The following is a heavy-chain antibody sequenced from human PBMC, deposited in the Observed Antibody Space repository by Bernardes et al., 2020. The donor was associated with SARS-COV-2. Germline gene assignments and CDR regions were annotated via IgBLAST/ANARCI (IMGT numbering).Heavy chain of an antibody. CDR1: GYNFNTHW. J-gene: IGHJ4*02. D-gene: IGHD6-19*01. Sequence: GESLKISCGGSGYNFNTHWVAWVRQVAGKGLEYMGIISPGDSETKYGPSFQGRVTISADKSINTVYLQWNRLEASDTAMYYCATSPILSGWPFDHWGKGTLINVSS. V-gene: IGHV5-51*01. CDR2: ISPGDSET. CDR3: ATSPILSGWPFDH.